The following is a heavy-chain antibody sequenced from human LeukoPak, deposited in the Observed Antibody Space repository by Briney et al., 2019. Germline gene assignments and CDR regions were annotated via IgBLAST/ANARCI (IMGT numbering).Heavy chain of an antibody. CDR3: ARGGENDYGDYFDY. D-gene: IGHD4-17*01. Sequence: ASVKVSCKASGYTFTSYGISWVRQAPGQGLEWMGWIGAYNGNTNYAQKFQGRVTMTRDMPTSTVYMELSSLRSEDTAVYYCARGGENDYGDYFDYWGQGTLVTVSS. J-gene: IGHJ4*02. CDR2: IGAYNGNT. CDR1: GYTFTSYG. V-gene: IGHV1-18*01.